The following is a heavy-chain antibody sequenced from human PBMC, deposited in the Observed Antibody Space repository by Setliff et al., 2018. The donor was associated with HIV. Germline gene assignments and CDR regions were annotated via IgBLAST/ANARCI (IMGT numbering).Heavy chain of an antibody. CDR3: ARGRGFLEWLSPMDV. V-gene: IGHV4-59*11. CDR1: GGSISSHY. Sequence: PSETLSLTCTVSGGSISSHYWSWIRQPPGKGLEWIGYFYYSGSTNYNPSLKSRVTISVDTSKNQFYLKLSSVTAADTAVYYCARGRGFLEWLSPMDVWGRGTTVTVSS. D-gene: IGHD3-3*01. CDR2: FYYSGST. J-gene: IGHJ6*03.